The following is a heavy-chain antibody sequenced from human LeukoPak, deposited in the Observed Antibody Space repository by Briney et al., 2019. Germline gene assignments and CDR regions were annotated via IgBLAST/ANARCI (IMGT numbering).Heavy chain of an antibody. CDR3: ARDILRHLINWNTNDY. J-gene: IGHJ4*02. CDR2: INPNSGGT. Sequence: GASVKVSCKASGYTFTGYYMHWVRQAPGQGLEWMGWINPNSGGTNYAQKFQGRVTMTRDTSISTAYMELSRLRSDDTAAYYCARDILRHLINWNTNDYWGQGTLVTVSS. D-gene: IGHD1/OR15-1a*01. V-gene: IGHV1-2*02. CDR1: GYTFTGYY.